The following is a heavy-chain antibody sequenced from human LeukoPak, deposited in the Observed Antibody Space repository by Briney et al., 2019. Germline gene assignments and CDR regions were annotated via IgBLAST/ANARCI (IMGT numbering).Heavy chain of an antibody. CDR3: SRRASAPQLLWFGELSLEPLDY. D-gene: IGHD3-10*01. CDR2: ISSSSSYI. J-gene: IGHJ4*02. Sequence: GGSLRLSCAASGFTSSSYSVNSVRQAPGQGLEWVSSISSSSSYIYYADSVKGRFTISRDNAKNTLYLQINSLRAPDPALYSFSRRASAPQLLWFGELSLEPLDYCGRGTLVTVS. CDR1: GFTSSSYS. V-gene: IGHV3-21*01.